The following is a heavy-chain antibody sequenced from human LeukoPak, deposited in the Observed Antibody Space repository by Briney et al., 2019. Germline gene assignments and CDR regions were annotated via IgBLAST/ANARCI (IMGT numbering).Heavy chain of an antibody. CDR2: IYHSGRT. D-gene: IGHD4-11*01. V-gene: IGHV4-38-2*01. J-gene: IGHJ4*02. CDR3: ARHGSGYSNYEIYFDY. CDR1: GYSISSGYY. Sequence: SETLSLTCAVSGYSISSGYYWGWIRQPPGKGLEWSGSIYHSGRTYYNPSLKSRVTISVDTSKNQFSLQLSSVTAADTAVYYCARHGSGYSNYEIYFDYWGQGTLVTVSS.